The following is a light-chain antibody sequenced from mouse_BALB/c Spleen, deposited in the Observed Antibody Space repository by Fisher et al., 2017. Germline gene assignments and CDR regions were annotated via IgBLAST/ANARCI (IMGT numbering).Light chain of an antibody. J-gene: IGKJ2*01. Sequence: DIVLTQSTAIMSASPGEKVTMTCRASSSVSSSYLHWYQQKSGASPKLWIYSTSNLASGVPARFSGSGSGTSYSLTISRMEAEDAATYYCQQRSSYTFGGGTKLEIK. CDR3: QQRSSYT. CDR2: STS. CDR1: SSVSSSY. V-gene: IGKV4-57-1*01.